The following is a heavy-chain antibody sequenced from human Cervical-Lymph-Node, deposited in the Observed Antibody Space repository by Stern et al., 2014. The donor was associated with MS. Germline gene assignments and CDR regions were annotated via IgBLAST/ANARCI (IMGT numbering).Heavy chain of an antibody. V-gene: IGHV2-70*01. CDR3: ARTHYVWGSAYGMDV. CDR2: IDWDDDK. Sequence: ESGPALVKPTQTLTLTCTFSGFSLSTSGMCVSWIRQPPGKALEWLALIDWDDDKCYSTSLKTRLTIAKDTSKNQVVLTMTNMDPVDTDTYYCARTHYVWGSAYGMDVWGQGTTVTVSS. CDR1: GFSLSTSGMC. D-gene: IGHD3-16*01. J-gene: IGHJ6*02.